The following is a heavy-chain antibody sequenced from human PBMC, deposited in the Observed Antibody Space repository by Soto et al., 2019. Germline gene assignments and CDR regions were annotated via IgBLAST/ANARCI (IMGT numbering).Heavy chain of an antibody. CDR3: ARGGETVGDTQGDYYYYGMDV. D-gene: IGHD1-26*01. Sequence: SETLPLTCTGSGGSISSYYWSWIQQPTGKGLEWIGYIYYSGSTNYNPSLKSRVTISVDTSKNQFSLKLSSVTAADTAVYYCARGGETVGDTQGDYYYYGMDVWGQGTTVTVSS. V-gene: IGHV4-59*01. CDR2: IYYSGST. CDR1: GGSISSYY. J-gene: IGHJ6*02.